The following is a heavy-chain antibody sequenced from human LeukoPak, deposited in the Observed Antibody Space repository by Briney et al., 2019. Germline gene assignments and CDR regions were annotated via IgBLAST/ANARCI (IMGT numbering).Heavy chain of an antibody. J-gene: IGHJ4*02. V-gene: IGHV4-38-2*02. Sequence: SETLSLTCTVSGYSIRTDYYWGWIRQPPGKGLECIGSIYHSGSTYYNPSLKSRVTISVDTSENQFSLNLSSVTAADTAMYYCARAVGTSRNFFDYWGQGTLVTVSS. CDR1: GYSIRTDYY. CDR2: IYHSGST. CDR3: ARAVGTSRNFFDY. D-gene: IGHD4-23*01.